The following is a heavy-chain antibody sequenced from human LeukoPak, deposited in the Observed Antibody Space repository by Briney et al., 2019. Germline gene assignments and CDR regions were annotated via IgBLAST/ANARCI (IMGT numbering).Heavy chain of an antibody. Sequence: GGSLRLSCAASGYTVSSNYMSWVRQAPGKGLEWVSVIHSGGDTFYADSVRGRFTISRDNSKNTLYLQMNSLRAEDTAVYYCARSPNRKPGGRYFDLWGRGTLVTVSS. CDR1: GYTVSSNY. CDR2: IHSGGDT. J-gene: IGHJ2*01. D-gene: IGHD2/OR15-2a*01. CDR3: ARSPNRKPGGRYFDL. V-gene: IGHV3-66*01.